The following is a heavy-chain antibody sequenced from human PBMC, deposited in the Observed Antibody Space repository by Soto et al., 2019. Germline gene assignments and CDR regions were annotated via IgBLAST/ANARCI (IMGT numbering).Heavy chain of an antibody. J-gene: IGHJ1*01. V-gene: IGHV3-11*06. CDR3: ARDSFTYYYDSTGYGGAYFQH. Sequence: GGSLRLSCTASGFTFSDYYMSWIRQAPGKGLEWVSYISSSSYTNYADSVKGRFTISRDNAKNSLYLQMNSLRAEDTAVYYCARDSFTYYYDSTGYGGAYFQHWGQGTLVTVSS. CDR2: ISSSSYT. D-gene: IGHD3-22*01. CDR1: GFTFSDYY.